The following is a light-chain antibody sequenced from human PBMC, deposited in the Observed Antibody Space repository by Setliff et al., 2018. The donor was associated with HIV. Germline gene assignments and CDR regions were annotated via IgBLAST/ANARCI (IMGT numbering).Light chain of an antibody. V-gene: IGLV2-14*01. CDR1: SSDVGGYNY. J-gene: IGLJ3*02. CDR2: DVS. Sequence: QSVLAQPASVSGSPGQSITISCTGTSSDVGGYNYVSWYQQHPGKAPKLMIYDVSNRPSGVSNRFSGSKSGNTASLTISGLQAEDEADYYCSSYVGRNIWVFGGGTKGTVL. CDR3: SSYVGRNIWV.